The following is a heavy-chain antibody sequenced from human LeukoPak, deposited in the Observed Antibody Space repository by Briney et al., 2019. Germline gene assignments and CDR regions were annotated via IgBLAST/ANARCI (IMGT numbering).Heavy chain of an antibody. CDR2: IHYSGST. Sequence: SETLSLTCTVSGGSITNYYWTWIRQPPGKGLEWIGYIHYSGSTNYNPSLKSRVTISVDTSKSQFSLKLSSVTAADTAVYYCARASVTYYYYYYMDVWGKGTTITVSS. CDR1: GGSITNYY. D-gene: IGHD4-11*01. CDR3: ARASVTYYYYYYMDV. J-gene: IGHJ6*03. V-gene: IGHV4-59*01.